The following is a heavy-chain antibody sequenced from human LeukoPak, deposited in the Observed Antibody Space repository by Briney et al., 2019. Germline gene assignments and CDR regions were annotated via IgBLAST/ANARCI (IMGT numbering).Heavy chain of an antibody. V-gene: IGHV4-39*07. J-gene: IGHJ4*02. D-gene: IGHD2-15*01. CDR2: MYYSGST. Sequence: SDSLSLTCTLSGGSISSSRYSWGWIREPPGKGLEWFGSMYYSGSTYYTPSLESRVTISIDTSNNQFSLKLSSVTTADTAVYYCARYCSGGSCYSAHDYWGQGTLVTVSS. CDR3: ARYCSGGSCYSAHDY. CDR1: GGSISSSRYS.